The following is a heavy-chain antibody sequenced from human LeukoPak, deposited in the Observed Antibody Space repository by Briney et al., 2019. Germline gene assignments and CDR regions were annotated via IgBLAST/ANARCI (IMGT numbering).Heavy chain of an antibody. Sequence: SVKVSCKASGGTFSSYAISWVRQAPGQGLEWMGGIIPIFGTANYAQKFQGRVTITTDESTSTAYMELSSLRSEDTAVYYCAKEPLWVRGVIDYWGQGTLVTVSS. CDR3: AKEPLWVRGVIDY. V-gene: IGHV1-69*05. CDR2: IIPIFGTA. J-gene: IGHJ4*02. CDR1: GGTFSSYA. D-gene: IGHD3-10*01.